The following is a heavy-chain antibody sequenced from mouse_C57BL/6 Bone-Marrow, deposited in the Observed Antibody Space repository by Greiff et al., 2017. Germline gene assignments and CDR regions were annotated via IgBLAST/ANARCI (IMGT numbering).Heavy chain of an antibody. D-gene: IGHD2-5*01. V-gene: IGHV1-55*01. Sequence: QVQLQQPGAELVKPGASVKMSCKASGYTFTSYWITWVKQRPGQGLEWIGDIYPGSGSTNYNEKFKSKATLTVDTSSSTAYMQLSSLTSADSAVYYCARPYYSNDWCFDVWGTGTTVTVSS. CDR3: ARPYYSNDWCFDV. CDR2: IYPGSGST. J-gene: IGHJ1*03. CDR1: GYTFTSYW.